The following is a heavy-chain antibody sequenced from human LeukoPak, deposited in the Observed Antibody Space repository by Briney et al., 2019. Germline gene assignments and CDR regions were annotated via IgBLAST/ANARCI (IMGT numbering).Heavy chain of an antibody. V-gene: IGHV4-34*01. CDR3: ARGRNWFDP. J-gene: IGHJ5*02. CDR2: INHSGST. CDR1: GGSFSGYY. Sequence: SETLSLTCAVYGGSFSGYYWSWIRQPPGKGLEWIGEINHSGSTYYNPSLKRRVTISVDRSKNQFSLKLSSVTAADTAVYYCARGRNWFDPWGQGTLVTVSS.